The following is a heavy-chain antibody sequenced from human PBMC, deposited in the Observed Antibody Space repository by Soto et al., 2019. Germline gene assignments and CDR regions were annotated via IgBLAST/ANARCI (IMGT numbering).Heavy chain of an antibody. J-gene: IGHJ3*02. CDR2: ISAYNGNT. CDR3: ARGSSTSPNDAFDI. D-gene: IGHD2-2*01. Sequence: ASLKVYCKTSGYTFTSYGISCVRHTNGQGLEWMGWISAYNGNTNYAQKLQGRVTMTTDTSTSTAYMELRSLRSDDTAVYYCARGSSTSPNDAFDIWGQGTMVTVSS. V-gene: IGHV1-18*01. CDR1: GYTFTSYG.